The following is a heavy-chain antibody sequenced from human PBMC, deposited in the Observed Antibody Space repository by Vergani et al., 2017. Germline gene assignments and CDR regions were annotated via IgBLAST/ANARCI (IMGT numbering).Heavy chain of an antibody. CDR1: GFTFRSYS. V-gene: IGHV3-21*02. Sequence: EVQLLESGGDLVQPGGSLRLSCAASGFTFRSYSMNWVRRAPGKGLEWVSSISSSSSYIYYADSVKGRFTIARDNAKNSLYLQMNSLRAEDTAVYYCARGHGDLGYWGQGTLVTVSS. D-gene: IGHD4-17*01. J-gene: IGHJ4*02. CDR3: ARGHGDLGY. CDR2: ISSSSSYI.